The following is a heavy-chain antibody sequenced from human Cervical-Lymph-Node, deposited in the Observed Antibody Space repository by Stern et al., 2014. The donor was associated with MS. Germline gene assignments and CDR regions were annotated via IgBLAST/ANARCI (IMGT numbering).Heavy chain of an antibody. D-gene: IGHD6-13*01. CDR1: GFSFSRYA. V-gene: IGHV3-33*01. CDR3: ASAYSSSHYYFDY. CDR2: IWYDGSNP. J-gene: IGHJ4*02. Sequence: VKLVESGGGVVQPWRSLRLSCAAPGFSFSRYAMHLVRQAPGKGLEWVAFIWYDGSNPYYADSGTGRFTISRDNFKNTLYLQMNSLRAEDTAVYYCASAYSSSHYYFDYWGQGTLVTVSS.